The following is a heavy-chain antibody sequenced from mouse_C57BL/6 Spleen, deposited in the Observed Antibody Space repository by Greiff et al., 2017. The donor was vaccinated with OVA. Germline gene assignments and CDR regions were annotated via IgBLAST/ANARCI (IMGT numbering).Heavy chain of an antibody. CDR3: ARESNDAMDY. CDR2: IDPSDSET. J-gene: IGHJ4*01. CDR1: GYTFTSYW. V-gene: IGHV1-52*01. D-gene: IGHD2-5*01. Sequence: QVQLQQPGAELVRPGSSVKLSCKASGYTFTSYWMHWVKQRPIQGLEWIGNIDPSDSETHYNQKFKDKATLTVDKSSSTAYMQLSSLTSEDSAAYDGARESNDAMDYWGQGTSVTVSA.